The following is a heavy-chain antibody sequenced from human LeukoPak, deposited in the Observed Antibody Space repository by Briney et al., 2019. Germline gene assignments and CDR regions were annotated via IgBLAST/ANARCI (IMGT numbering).Heavy chain of an antibody. D-gene: IGHD5-12*01. CDR2: VYYSGST. Sequence: SETLSLTCTVSGGSLSSSSNYWGWIRQPPGKGLEWVASVYYSGSTYYNPSLESRVTMSVDTSKNQFSLKLSSVTAADTAVYYCARQPGGYSGPFDYWGQGTLVTVSS. V-gene: IGHV4-39*01. CDR3: ARQPGGYSGPFDY. CDR1: GGSLSSSSNY. J-gene: IGHJ4*02.